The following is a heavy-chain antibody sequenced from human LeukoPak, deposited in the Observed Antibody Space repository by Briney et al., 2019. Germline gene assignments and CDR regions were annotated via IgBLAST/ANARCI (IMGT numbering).Heavy chain of an antibody. CDR1: GGSISSRY. CDR3: AGDQLALNAFDI. J-gene: IGHJ3*02. V-gene: IGHV4-59*11. Sequence: SETLSLTCTVSGGSISSRYWSWIWQPPGKGLEWIGYISYIGSTNYSPSLKSRVTISVDTSKNQFSLRLSSVTAADTAIYYCAGDQLALNAFDIWGQGTMVTVSS. D-gene: IGHD1-1*01. CDR2: ISYIGST.